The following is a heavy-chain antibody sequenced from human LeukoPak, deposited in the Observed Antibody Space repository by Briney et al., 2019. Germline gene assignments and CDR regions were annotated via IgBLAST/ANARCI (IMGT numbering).Heavy chain of an antibody. J-gene: IGHJ5*02. Sequence: PSETLSLTCAVYGGSFSGYYWSWIRQPPGKGLEWIGEINHSGSTNYNPSLKSRVTISVDTSKNQFSLKLSSVTAADTAVYYCARDTSSGDYGGFDPWGQGTLVTVSS. CDR2: INHSGST. V-gene: IGHV4-34*01. D-gene: IGHD4-17*01. CDR3: ARDTSSGDYGGFDP. CDR1: GGSFSGYY.